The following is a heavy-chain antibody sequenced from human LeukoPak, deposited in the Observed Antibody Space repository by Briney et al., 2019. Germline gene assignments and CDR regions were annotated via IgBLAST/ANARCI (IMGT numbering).Heavy chain of an antibody. V-gene: IGHV1-18*01. CDR3: ARWGGELSSSRRKPHYYFDY. J-gene: IGHJ4*02. CDR1: GYTFTSYG. Sequence: ASVKVSCKASGYTFTSYGISWVRQAPGQGLEGMGWISAYNGNTNYAQKFQGRVTITADESTSTAYMELSSLRSEDTAVYYCARWGGELSSSRRKPHYYFDYWGQGTLVTVSS. D-gene: IGHD6-6*01. CDR2: ISAYNGNT.